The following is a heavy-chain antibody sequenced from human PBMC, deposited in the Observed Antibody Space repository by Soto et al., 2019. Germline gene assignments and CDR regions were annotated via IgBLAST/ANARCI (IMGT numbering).Heavy chain of an antibody. CDR2: IYYNGNT. CDR1: GGSISSSPYY. Sequence: QLQLQESGPGLVKPSETLSLTCTVSGGSISSSPYYWGWIRQPPGKGLEWIGNIYYNGNTFYNPSLTSPVTISIDTSKNQFSLKLSSVTAADTAVYYCARHGPLSNNWNQLDYWGQGTLVTVSS. D-gene: IGHD1-1*01. J-gene: IGHJ4*02. V-gene: IGHV4-39*01. CDR3: ARHGPLSNNWNQLDY.